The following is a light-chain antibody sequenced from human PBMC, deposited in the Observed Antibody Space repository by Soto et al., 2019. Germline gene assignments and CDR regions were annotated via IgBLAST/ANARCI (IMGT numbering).Light chain of an antibody. CDR1: QGISNY. CDR3: QKYNSARRT. Sequence: DIQMTQSPSSLSASVGDRVTITCRARQGISNYLARYQQKPGKVPKLLIYAASTLQSGVPSRFSGSGSGTDFTLTISGLHPEDVATYYCQKYNSARRTFGPGTKVDIK. CDR2: AAS. J-gene: IGKJ3*01. V-gene: IGKV1-27*01.